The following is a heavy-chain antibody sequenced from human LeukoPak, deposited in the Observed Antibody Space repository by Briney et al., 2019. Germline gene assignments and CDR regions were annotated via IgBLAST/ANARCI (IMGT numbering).Heavy chain of an antibody. D-gene: IGHD2-15*01. Sequence: SETLSLTCTVSGGSISSYYWSWIRQPPGKGLEWIGYIYYSGSTNYNPSLKSRVTISVDTSKNQFSLELSSVTAADTAVYYCATGGYCSGGSCYPNWFDPWGQGTLVTVSS. CDR1: GGSISSYY. V-gene: IGHV4-59*01. J-gene: IGHJ5*02. CDR2: IYYSGST. CDR3: ATGGYCSGGSCYPNWFDP.